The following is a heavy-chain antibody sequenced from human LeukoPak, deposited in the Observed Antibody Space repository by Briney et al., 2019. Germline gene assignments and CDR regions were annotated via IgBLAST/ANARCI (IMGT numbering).Heavy chain of an antibody. CDR2: ISNDGSNK. CDR3: ASLQDY. Sequence: GGSLRLSCAASGFTFSDYAMHWVRQAPGKGLEWVAAISNDGSNKYYADSVKGRFTISRDNSKNTLYLQMNSLRPEDTAVYYCASLQDYWGQGILVTVSS. V-gene: IGHV3-30*04. CDR1: GFTFSDYA. J-gene: IGHJ4*02.